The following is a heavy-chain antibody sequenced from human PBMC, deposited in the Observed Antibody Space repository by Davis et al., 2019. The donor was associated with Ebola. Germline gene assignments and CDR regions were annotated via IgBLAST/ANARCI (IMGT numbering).Heavy chain of an antibody. CDR3: ARSYSPYCTNGVCYREDYYGMDV. J-gene: IGHJ6*02. CDR2: ISSSSSYT. Sequence: PGGSLRLSCAASGFTFSDYYMSWIRQAPGKGLEWVSYISSSSSYTNYADSVKGRFTISRDNAKNSLYLQMNSLRAEDTAVYYCARSYSPYCTNGVCYREDYYGMDVWGQGTTVTVSS. D-gene: IGHD2-8*01. V-gene: IGHV3-11*06. CDR1: GFTFSDYY.